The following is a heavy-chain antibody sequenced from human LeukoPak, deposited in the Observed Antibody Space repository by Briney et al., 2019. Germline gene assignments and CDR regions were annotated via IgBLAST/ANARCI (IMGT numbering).Heavy chain of an antibody. Sequence: GGSLRLSCAASGFDVSNNYVSWVRQAPGKGLEWVSFTDTSGRYVYYGDSVKGRFTISRDNAKNLLFLQMNGLRAEDTALYYCARGRSITLLRGVAMSDGFDIWGQGAMVAVSS. D-gene: IGHD3-10*01. CDR1: GFDVSNNY. J-gene: IGHJ3*02. CDR3: ARGRSITLLRGVAMSDGFDI. V-gene: IGHV3-21*06. CDR2: TDTSGRYV.